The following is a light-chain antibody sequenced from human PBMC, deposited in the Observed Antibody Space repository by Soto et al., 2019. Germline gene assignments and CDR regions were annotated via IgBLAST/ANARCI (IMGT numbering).Light chain of an antibody. CDR1: SSNIGNNA. V-gene: IGLV1-36*01. CDR3: AAWDDSLNGYV. Sequence: QSVLTQPPSVSAAPRQRVTISCSGSSSNIGNNAVNWYQQLPGKAPKLLIYYDDLLPSGVSDRFSGSKSGTSASLAISGLQSEDEAAYYCAAWDDSLNGYVFGTETKLTVL. J-gene: IGLJ1*01. CDR2: YDD.